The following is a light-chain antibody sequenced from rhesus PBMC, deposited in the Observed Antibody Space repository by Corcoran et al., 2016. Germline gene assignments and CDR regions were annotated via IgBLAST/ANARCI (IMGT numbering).Light chain of an antibody. V-gene: IGLV2-23*01. CDR2: DFS. J-gene: IGLJ1*01. CDR1: SNDIGGYDS. CDR3: RSYAGNNTYYI. Sequence: QAALTQPPSVSGSPGQSVTISCTGTSNDIGGYDSVSWYQHHPGKGPKLLIYDFSNRPSGVSDRFSGSKSDNTASLTISGLQAEDEADDYCRSYAGNNTYYIFGAGTRLTVL.